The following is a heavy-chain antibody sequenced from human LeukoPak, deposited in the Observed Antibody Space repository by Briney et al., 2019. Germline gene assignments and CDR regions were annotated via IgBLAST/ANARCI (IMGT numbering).Heavy chain of an antibody. J-gene: IGHJ4*02. V-gene: IGHV4-34*01. Sequence: SETLSLTCAVYGGSFSGYYWSWIRQPPGKGLEWIGEINHSGSTNYNPSLKSRVTISVDTSKNQFSLKLSSVTAADTAVYYCARNGNPRRLEDPSQVNWRRYCSGGSCSNYFDYWGQGTLVTVSS. D-gene: IGHD2-15*01. CDR1: GGSFSGYY. CDR3: ARNGNPRRLEDPSQVNWRRYCSGGSCSNYFDY. CDR2: INHSGST.